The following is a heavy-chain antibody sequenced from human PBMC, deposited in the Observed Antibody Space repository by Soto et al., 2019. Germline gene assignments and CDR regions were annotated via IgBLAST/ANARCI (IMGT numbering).Heavy chain of an antibody. Sequence: ASVKVSCKASGYTFTGYYMHWVRQAPGQGLEWMGWMNPNSGNTGYAQKFQGRVTMTRNTSISTAYMELSSLRSEDTAVYYCASTIAAAGTDYWGQGTLVTVSS. V-gene: IGHV1-8*02. J-gene: IGHJ4*02. D-gene: IGHD6-13*01. CDR1: GYTFTGYY. CDR2: MNPNSGNT. CDR3: ASTIAAAGTDY.